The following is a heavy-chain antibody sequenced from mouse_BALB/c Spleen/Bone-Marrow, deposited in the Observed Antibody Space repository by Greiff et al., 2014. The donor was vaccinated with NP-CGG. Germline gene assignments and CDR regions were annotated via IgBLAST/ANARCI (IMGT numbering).Heavy chain of an antibody. Sequence: VQLKESGAELVRPGASVKLSCKTSGYIFTSYWIHWVEQRSGRGLEWIARTYPGTGSTYYNEKFKGKATLTADKSSSTAYMQLSSLKSEDSAVYFCARTVNPAMDYWGQGTSVTVSS. CDR1: GYIFTSYW. CDR2: TYPGTGST. CDR3: ARTVNPAMDY. J-gene: IGHJ4*01. V-gene: IGHV1-76*01.